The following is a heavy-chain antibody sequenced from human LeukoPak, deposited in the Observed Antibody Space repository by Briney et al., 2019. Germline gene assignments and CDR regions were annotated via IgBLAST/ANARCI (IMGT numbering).Heavy chain of an antibody. Sequence: PSETLSLTCTVSGGSISSYYWSWIRQPPGKGLEWIGYIYYSGSTRYNPSLRSRVTISVDTSKNQFSLKLSSVTAADTAVYYCARYHSSGLVYWGQGTLVTVSS. V-gene: IGHV4-59*08. J-gene: IGHJ4*02. CDR3: ARYHSSGLVY. CDR2: IYYSGST. D-gene: IGHD6-19*01. CDR1: GGSISSYY.